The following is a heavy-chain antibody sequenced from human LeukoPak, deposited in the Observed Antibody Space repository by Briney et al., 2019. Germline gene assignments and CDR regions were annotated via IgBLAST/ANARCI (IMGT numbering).Heavy chain of an antibody. Sequence: SETLSLTCAVYGGSFSGYYWSLIRQPPGKGLEWIGEINHSGSTSYNPSLKSRVTISVDTSKNQFSLKLSSVTAADTAVYYCARHHTAMVPYYGMDVWGQGTTVTVSS. CDR2: INHSGST. J-gene: IGHJ6*02. V-gene: IGHV4-34*01. CDR1: GGSFSGYY. D-gene: IGHD5-18*01. CDR3: ARHHTAMVPYYGMDV.